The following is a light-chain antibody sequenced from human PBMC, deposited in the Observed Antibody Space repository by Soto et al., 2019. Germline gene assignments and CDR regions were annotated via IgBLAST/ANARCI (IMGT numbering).Light chain of an antibody. CDR3: QQSHTSPRT. CDR2: AAS. CDR1: QNLGNY. Sequence: DIQMTQSPSSLSASIGDRVTIACRASQNLGNYLNWFQQKPGKAPKLLVYAASTLQSGVPSRFTGSGSGTDFSLTISSLQPEDVATYFCQQSHTSPRTFGPGTRVEI. V-gene: IGKV1-39*01. J-gene: IGKJ1*01.